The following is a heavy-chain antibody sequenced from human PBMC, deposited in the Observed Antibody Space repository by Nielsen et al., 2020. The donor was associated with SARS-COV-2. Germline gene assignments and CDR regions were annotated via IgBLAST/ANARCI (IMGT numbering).Heavy chain of an antibody. J-gene: IGHJ4*02. V-gene: IGHV1-3*01. D-gene: IGHD3-10*01. CDR1: GYTFTSYA. Sequence: SVKVSCKASGYTFTSYAMHWVRQAPGQRLEWMGWINAGNGNTKYSQKFQGRVTITRDTSASTAYMELSSLRSEDTAVYYCARVTMVRGVFDYWGQGTLVTVSS. CDR2: INAGNGNT. CDR3: ARVTMVRGVFDY.